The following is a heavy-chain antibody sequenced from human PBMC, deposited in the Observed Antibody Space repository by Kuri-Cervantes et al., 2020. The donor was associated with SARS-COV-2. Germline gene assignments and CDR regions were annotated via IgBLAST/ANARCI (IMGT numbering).Heavy chain of an antibody. J-gene: IGHJ4*02. CDR2: ISYDGSNK. CDR3: ARDYDFWSGLYGY. CDR1: GFTFSSYG. V-gene: IGHV3-30*03. D-gene: IGHD3-3*01. Sequence: LSLTCAASGFTFSSYGMHWVRQAPGKGLEWVAVISYDGSNKYYADSVKGRFTISRDNSKNTLYLQMNSLRSDDTAVYYCARDYDFWSGLYGYWGQGTLVTVSS.